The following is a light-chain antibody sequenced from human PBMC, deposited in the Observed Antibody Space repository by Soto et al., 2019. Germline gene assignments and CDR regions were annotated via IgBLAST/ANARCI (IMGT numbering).Light chain of an antibody. CDR3: XQYDTSPPT. J-gene: IGKJ1*01. CDR2: GVS. Sequence: EIVLTQSPGTLSLSPGERATLSCRASQSLRRSSLAWYQQKPGQAPRLLIYGVSTRAAGIPDRFSGSGSGTDFTLTISRLEPXDSARYSCXQYDTSPPTFGQGTKVEVK. V-gene: IGKV3-20*01. CDR1: QSLRRSS.